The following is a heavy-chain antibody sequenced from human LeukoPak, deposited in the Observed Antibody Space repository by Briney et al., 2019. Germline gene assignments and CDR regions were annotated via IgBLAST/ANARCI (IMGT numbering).Heavy chain of an antibody. CDR1: GFSFSSSP. Sequence: GGSLRLSCAASGFSFSSSPMHWVRQASGKGLEGVGRIKNKSNNYPTAYAASVKGRFTISRDDSNNTVYLEMNSLKTEDTALYYCTRPYFRGDYQDSSGLGFDYWGQGTLVTVSS. D-gene: IGHD3-22*01. CDR2: IKNKSNNYPT. V-gene: IGHV3-73*01. CDR3: TRPYFRGDYQDSSGLGFDY. J-gene: IGHJ4*02.